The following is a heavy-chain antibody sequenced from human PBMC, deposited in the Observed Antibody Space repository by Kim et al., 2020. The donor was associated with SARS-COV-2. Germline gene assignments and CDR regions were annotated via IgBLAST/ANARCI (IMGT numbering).Heavy chain of an antibody. Sequence: GGSLRLSCAASGFTFDDYAMHWVRQAPGKGLEWVSGISWNSGSIGYADSVKGRFTISRDNAKNSLYLQMNSLRAEDTALYYCAKGRSIGESRPYYYYYGMDVWGQGTTVTVSS. CDR3: AKGRSIGESRPYYYYYGMDV. V-gene: IGHV3-9*01. J-gene: IGHJ6*02. CDR1: GFTFDDYA. D-gene: IGHD3-10*01. CDR2: ISWNSGSI.